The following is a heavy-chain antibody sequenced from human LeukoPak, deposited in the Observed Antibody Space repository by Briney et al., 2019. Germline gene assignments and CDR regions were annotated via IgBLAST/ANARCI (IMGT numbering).Heavy chain of an antibody. CDR1: GYTFTGYY. J-gene: IGHJ6*03. CDR3: ARGQQLAYYYYYYMDV. Sequence: GASVKVSCKASGYTFTGYYMHWVRQAPGQGLAWMGWINPNSGGTNYAQKFQGRVTMTRDTSISTAYMELSRLRSDYTAVYYCARGQQLAYYYYYYMDVWGKGTTVTVSS. V-gene: IGHV1-2*02. CDR2: INPNSGGT. D-gene: IGHD6-13*01.